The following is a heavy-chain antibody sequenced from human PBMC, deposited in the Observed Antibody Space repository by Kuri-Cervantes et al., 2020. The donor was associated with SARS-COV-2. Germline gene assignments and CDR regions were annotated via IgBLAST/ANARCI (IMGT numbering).Heavy chain of an antibody. CDR2: INSDGSST. Sequence: GESLKISCAASGFTFSSYWMHWVRQAPGKGLVWVSRINSDGSSTSYADSVKGRFTISRDNSKNTLYLQMNSLRAEDTAVYYCAKDFGFRGFYYYYYMDVWGKGTTVTVSS. D-gene: IGHD3-10*01. V-gene: IGHV3-74*01. J-gene: IGHJ6*03. CDR3: AKDFGFRGFYYYYYMDV. CDR1: GFTFSSYW.